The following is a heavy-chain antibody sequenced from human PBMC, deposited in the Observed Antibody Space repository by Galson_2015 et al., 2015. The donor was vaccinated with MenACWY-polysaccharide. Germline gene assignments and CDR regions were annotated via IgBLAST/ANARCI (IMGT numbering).Heavy chain of an antibody. CDR2: IYPGDSDT. D-gene: IGHD1-1*01. J-gene: IGHJ1*01. CDR1: GYSFTSYW. V-gene: IGHV5-51*01. CDR3: ARSGQLEPLEDHFQH. Sequence: QSGAEVKKPGESLKISCKGSGYSFTSYWIGWVRQMPGKGLEWMGIIYPGDSDTRYSTSFQGQVTISADKSISTAYLQWSSLKASDTAMYYCARSGQLEPLEDHFQHWGQGTLVTVSS.